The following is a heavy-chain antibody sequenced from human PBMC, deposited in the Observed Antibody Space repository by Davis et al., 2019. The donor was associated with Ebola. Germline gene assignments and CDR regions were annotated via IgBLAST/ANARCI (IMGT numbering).Heavy chain of an antibody. CDR3: AKGRGAYSSSGVNY. V-gene: IGHV3-9*01. Sequence: GGSLRLSCAASGFTFADYAMHWVRQTPGKGLEWVSSISWNSDSIGYADSVKGRFTISRDNAKSSLYLQMNSLRAEDTAFYYCAKGRGAYSSSGVNYWGQGTLVTVSS. D-gene: IGHD6-6*01. CDR2: ISWNSDSI. CDR1: GFTFADYA. J-gene: IGHJ4*02.